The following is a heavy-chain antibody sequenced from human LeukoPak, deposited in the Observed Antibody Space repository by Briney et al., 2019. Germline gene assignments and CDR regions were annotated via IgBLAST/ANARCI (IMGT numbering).Heavy chain of an antibody. D-gene: IGHD4-23*01. V-gene: IGHV3-30*01. CDR2: ISYDGSNK. CDR1: GFTFSSYA. Sequence: PGRSLRLSCAASGFTFSSYAMHWVRQAPGKGLEWVAVISYDGSNKYYVDSVKGRFTISRDNSKNTLYLQMNSLRAEDTAVYYCASLGGNSGLFDYWGQGTLVTVSS. J-gene: IGHJ4*02. CDR3: ASLGGNSGLFDY.